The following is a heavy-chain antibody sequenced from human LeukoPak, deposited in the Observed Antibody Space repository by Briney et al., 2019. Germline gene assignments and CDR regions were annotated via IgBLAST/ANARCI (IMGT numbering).Heavy chain of an antibody. J-gene: IGHJ5*02. CDR1: GGSFSGYY. V-gene: IGHV4-34*01. D-gene: IGHD3-3*01. CDR2: INHSGST. Sequence: SETLSLTCAVYGGSFSGYYWSWIRQPPGKGLEWIGEINHSGSTNYNPSLKSRVTISVDTSKNQFSLKLSSVTAADTAVYYCARVGNPLVTVFAWFDPWGQGTLVTVSS. CDR3: ARVGNPLVTVFAWFDP.